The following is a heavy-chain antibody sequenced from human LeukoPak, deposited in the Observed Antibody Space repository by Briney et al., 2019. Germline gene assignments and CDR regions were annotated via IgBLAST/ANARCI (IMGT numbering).Heavy chain of an antibody. V-gene: IGHV3-30*04. J-gene: IGHJ5*02. CDR2: ISYDGSNK. D-gene: IGHD4/OR15-4a*01. CDR1: RLTFSSYA. CDR3: ARVWGGAITHHNNWFDP. Sequence: PGRSLRLSCAASRLTFSSYAMHWVRQAPGKGLEWVAVISYDGSNKYYADSVKGRFTISRDNSKNTLYLQMNSLRAEDTAVYYCARVWGGAITHHNNWFDPWGQGTLVTVSS.